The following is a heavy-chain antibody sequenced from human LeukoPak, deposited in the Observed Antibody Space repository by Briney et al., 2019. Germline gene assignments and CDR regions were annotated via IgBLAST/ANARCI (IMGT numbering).Heavy chain of an antibody. CDR3: ARGSPSIAARPSGPIDY. Sequence: SETLSLTCTVSGGSISSYYWSWIRQPAGKGLEWIGRIYTSGSTNYNPSLKSRVTMSVDTSKNQFSLKLSSVIAADTAVYYCARGSPSIAARPSGPIDYWGQGTLVTVSS. J-gene: IGHJ4*02. V-gene: IGHV4-4*07. CDR2: IYTSGST. CDR1: GGSISSYY. D-gene: IGHD6-6*01.